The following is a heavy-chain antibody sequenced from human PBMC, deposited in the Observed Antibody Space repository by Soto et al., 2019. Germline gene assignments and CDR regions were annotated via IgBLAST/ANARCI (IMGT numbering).Heavy chain of an antibody. CDR1: GYTFSSYA. CDR3: ARVDGTY. V-gene: IGHV1-3*05. CDR2: INAGNGNT. J-gene: IGHJ4*02. D-gene: IGHD1-26*01. Sequence: QVQLVQSGAEEKKPGASVKVSCKASGYTFSSYAIHWVRQAPGQGLVWMGWINAGNGNTKYSQKFQGRVTITRDTSASTAYMELNSLRSEDTAVYYCARVDGTYWGQGTLVTVSS.